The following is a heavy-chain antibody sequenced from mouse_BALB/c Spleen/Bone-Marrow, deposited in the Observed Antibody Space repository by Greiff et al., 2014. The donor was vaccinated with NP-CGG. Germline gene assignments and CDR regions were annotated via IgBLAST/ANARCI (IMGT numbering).Heavy chain of an antibody. J-gene: IGHJ3*01. CDR2: INHSNGYT. CDR1: GYTFTSYY. CDR3: TREGAY. V-gene: IGHV1S81*02. Sequence: QVHVKQSGAELVKPGASVKLSCKASGYTFTSYYMYWGKQRPGQGLEWIGEINHSNGYTNFNEKFKSKATLTVDKSSSTAYMQPSSLTSEDSAVYYCTREGAYWGQGTLVTVSA.